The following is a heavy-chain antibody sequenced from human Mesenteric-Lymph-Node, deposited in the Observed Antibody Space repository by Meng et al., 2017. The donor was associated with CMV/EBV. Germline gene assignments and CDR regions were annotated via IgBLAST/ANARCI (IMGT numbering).Heavy chain of an antibody. D-gene: IGHD1-26*01. CDR1: EFTFSTYE. Sequence: GGSLRLSCTASEFTFSTYEMNWFRQTPGKGLEWVSYISSDASNIYYADSVKGRFTISRDNAKSSLYLQMDSLRVEDTAVYYCARVVGAIYYYGMDVWGQGTTVTVSS. V-gene: IGHV3-48*03. CDR2: ISSDASNI. CDR3: ARVVGAIYYYGMDV. J-gene: IGHJ6*02.